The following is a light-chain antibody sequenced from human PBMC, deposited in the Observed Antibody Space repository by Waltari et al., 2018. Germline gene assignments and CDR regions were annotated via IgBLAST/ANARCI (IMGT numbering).Light chain of an antibody. J-gene: IGLJ2*01. CDR3: QAWVSRTVV. V-gene: IGLV3-1*01. CDR2: HHS. CDR1: RVAATY. Sequence: SYELTQPPSVSVSPGQTATITCSGDRVAATYFWWYQQRPGQSPVLVICHHSQRPSGIPERFGGSTSGNTATLTIREAQTMDEADYYCQAWVSRTVVFGGGTKLTVL.